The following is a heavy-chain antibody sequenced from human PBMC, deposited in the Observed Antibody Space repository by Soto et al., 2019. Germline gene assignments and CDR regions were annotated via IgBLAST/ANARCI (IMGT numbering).Heavy chain of an antibody. D-gene: IGHD2-2*01. J-gene: IGHJ4*02. V-gene: IGHV3-21*01. CDR1: AFTFSTCS. Sequence: PGGSLRLSCAASAFTFSTCSMNWVRQAPGKGLEWVASIDSSSVYIYYADSVQGRFTISRDNAKNSLYLQMNSLRADDTAAYYCGRITHYSSSSTCSHPFDYWGQGTLVTVSS. CDR3: GRITHYSSSSTCSHPFDY. CDR2: IDSSSVYI.